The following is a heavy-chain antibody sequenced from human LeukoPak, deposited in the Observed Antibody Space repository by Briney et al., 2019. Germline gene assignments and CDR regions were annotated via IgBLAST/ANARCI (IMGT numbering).Heavy chain of an antibody. Sequence: PGGSLRLSCAASGFTFSTYWMHWVRQVPGKGLVWVSRIYIDGSSTNYADSVKGRFTISRDNSKNTLYLQMNSLRAEDTAVYYCARVPATASSGIDYWGQGTLVTVSS. J-gene: IGHJ4*02. D-gene: IGHD6-25*01. CDR2: IYIDGSST. CDR1: GFTFSTYW. V-gene: IGHV3-74*01. CDR3: ARVPATASSGIDY.